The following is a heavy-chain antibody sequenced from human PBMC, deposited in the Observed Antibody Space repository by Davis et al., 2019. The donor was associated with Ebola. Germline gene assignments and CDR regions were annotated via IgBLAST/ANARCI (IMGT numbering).Heavy chain of an antibody. Sequence: MPSETLSLTCAISGDSISSNSAAWNWIRQSPSRGLEWLGRTYYRSKWCNDYAVSVKSRITINPDTSKNQFSLQLNSVTPEDTAVYYCARAPSIIEIRAGVDVWGQGTLVTVSS. V-gene: IGHV6-1*01. J-gene: IGHJ4*02. CDR2: TYYRSKWCN. CDR1: GDSISSNSAA. D-gene: IGHD1-14*01. CDR3: ARAPSIIEIRAGVDV.